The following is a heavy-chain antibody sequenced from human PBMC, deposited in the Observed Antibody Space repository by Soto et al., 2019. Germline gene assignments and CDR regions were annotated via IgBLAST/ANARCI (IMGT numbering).Heavy chain of an antibody. D-gene: IGHD1-26*01. CDR3: ARGKSKSGSYSFDY. CDR1: GYTFTSYD. Sequence: QVQLVQSGAEVKKPGASVKVSCKASGYTFTSYDINWVRQTTGQGLEWMGWMNPNSGNTGYAQKFQGRVTMTRNTSISTAYMELSSLRSEDTAVYYCARGKSKSGSYSFDYWGQGTLVTVSS. J-gene: IGHJ4*02. CDR2: MNPNSGNT. V-gene: IGHV1-8*01.